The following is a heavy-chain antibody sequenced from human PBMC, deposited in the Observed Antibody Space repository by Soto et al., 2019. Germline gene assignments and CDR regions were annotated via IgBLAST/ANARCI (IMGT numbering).Heavy chain of an antibody. D-gene: IGHD3-10*01. CDR2: ISAYNGNT. CDR1: GYTFTSYG. V-gene: IGHV1-18*01. CDR3: ARTMVRGVIIALYYFDY. J-gene: IGHJ4*02. Sequence: ASLKVSCKASGYTFTSYGISWVRQAPGQGLEWMGWISAYNGNTNYAQKLQGRVTMTTDTSTSTAYMELRSLRSDDTAVYYCARTMVRGVIIALYYFDYWGQGTLVTVSS.